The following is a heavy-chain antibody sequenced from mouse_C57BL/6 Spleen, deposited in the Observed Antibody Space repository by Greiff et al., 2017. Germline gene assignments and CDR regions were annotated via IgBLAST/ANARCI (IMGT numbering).Heavy chain of an antibody. D-gene: IGHD2-2*01. Sequence: SGPELVKPGASVKISCKASGYAFSSSWMNWVKQRPGKGLEWIGRIYPGDGDTNYNGKFKGKATLTADKSSSTAYMQLSSLTSEDSAVYFCAREGGGYDGDWYFDVWGTGTTVTVSS. CDR3: AREGGGYDGDWYFDV. CDR2: IYPGDGDT. J-gene: IGHJ1*03. CDR1: GYAFSSSW. V-gene: IGHV1-82*01.